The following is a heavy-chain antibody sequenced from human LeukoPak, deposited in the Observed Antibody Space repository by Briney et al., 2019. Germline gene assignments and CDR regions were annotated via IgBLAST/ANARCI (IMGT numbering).Heavy chain of an antibody. Sequence: PPQTLSLTCTVSGGSISSGDYYWSWIRQPPGKGLEWIAYMYYSGSAYYNPSLKSRVTMSADTSKNQLSLKLSSVTAADTAVYYCARPYYYDSRIDPWGQGILVTVSS. CDR2: MYYSGSA. CDR1: GGSISSGDYY. D-gene: IGHD3-22*01. V-gene: IGHV4-30-4*01. CDR3: ARPYYYDSRIDP. J-gene: IGHJ5*02.